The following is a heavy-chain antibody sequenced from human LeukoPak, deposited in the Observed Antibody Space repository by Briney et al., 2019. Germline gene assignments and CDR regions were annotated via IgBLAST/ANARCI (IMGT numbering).Heavy chain of an antibody. CDR3: ARDLVVAGSS. V-gene: IGHV3-7*01. Sequence: ETLSLTCTVSGGSISSSSYYWGWIRQPPGKGLEWVANIKQDGSEKYYVDSVKGRFTISRDNAKNSLYLQMNSLRAEDTAVYYCARDLVVAGSSWGQGTLVTVSS. CDR2: IKQDGSEK. J-gene: IGHJ5*02. D-gene: IGHD6-19*01. CDR1: GGSISSSSYY.